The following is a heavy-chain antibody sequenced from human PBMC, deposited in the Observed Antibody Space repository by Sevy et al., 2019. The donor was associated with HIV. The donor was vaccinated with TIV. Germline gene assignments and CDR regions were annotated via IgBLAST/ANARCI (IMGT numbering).Heavy chain of an antibody. J-gene: IGHJ3*01. V-gene: IGHV4-30-2*01. CDR3: ARGRVGDSSSWYGAFDV. D-gene: IGHD6-13*01. CDR2: IFQSGAT. Sequence: SETLSLTCAVSGGSINSGGYSWSWIRQPPGKGLEWIGYIFQSGATDYIPSLQSRVRISVDMSKNQFSLNLRSVTAADTAVYYCARGRVGDSSSWYGAFDVWGQGTMVTVSS. CDR1: GGSINSGGYS.